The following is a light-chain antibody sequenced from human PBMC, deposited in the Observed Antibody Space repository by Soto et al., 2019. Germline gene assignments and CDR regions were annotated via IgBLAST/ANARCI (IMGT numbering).Light chain of an antibody. J-gene: IGLJ1*01. CDR2: EVS. Sequence: QSVLAQPASVSGSPGQPITISCSGTNSDVGDYNYVSWYQQHPGKAPKLIIYEVSNRPSGISNRFSSSKSGNTASLTISGLQADDEADYYCSSYTNSNTRVFGTGTNVTVL. V-gene: IGLV2-14*01. CDR3: SSYTNSNTRV. CDR1: NSDVGDYNY.